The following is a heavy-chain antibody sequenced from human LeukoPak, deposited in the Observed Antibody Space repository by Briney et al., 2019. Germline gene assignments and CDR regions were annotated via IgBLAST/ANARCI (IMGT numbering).Heavy chain of an antibody. CDR2: IIPIFGTA. D-gene: IGHD3-10*01. CDR3: ARDSTTMVRGINYYYGMDV. J-gene: IGHJ6*04. Sequence: SVKVSCKASGGTFSSYAISWVRQAPGQGLEWMGGIIPIFGTANYAQKFQGRVTITADESTGTAYMELSSLRSEDTAVYYCARDSTTMVRGINYYYGMDVWGKGTTVTVSS. V-gene: IGHV1-69*13. CDR1: GGTFSSYA.